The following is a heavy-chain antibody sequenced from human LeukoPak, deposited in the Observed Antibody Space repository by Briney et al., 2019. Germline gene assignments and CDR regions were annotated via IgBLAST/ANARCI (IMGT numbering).Heavy chain of an antibody. CDR2: IYYSGST. V-gene: IGHV4-30-4*01. CDR3: ARQVGYSSGWYIY. J-gene: IGHJ4*02. CDR1: GGSISSGDYY. Sequence: SQTLSLTCTVSGGSISSGDYYWSWIRQPPGKGLEWIGYIYYSGSTYYNPSLKSRVTISVDTSNNQFSLKLTSVTAADTAVYYCARQVGYSSGWYIYWGQGTLVTVSS. D-gene: IGHD6-19*01.